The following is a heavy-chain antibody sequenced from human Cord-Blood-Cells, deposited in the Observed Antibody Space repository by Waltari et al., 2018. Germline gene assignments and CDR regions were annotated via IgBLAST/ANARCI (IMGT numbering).Heavy chain of an antibody. Sequence: QVQLQESGPGLVEPSETLSLTCTVSGGPISSYYWSWIRQPAGKGLGWIGRIYTKGSTNYNPSLKSRVTMSVDTSKNQFSLKLSSVTAADTAVYYCARDRGLSKEVTWYVDLWGRGTLVTVSS. CDR2: IYTKGST. J-gene: IGHJ2*01. CDR3: ARDRGLSKEVTWYVDL. V-gene: IGHV4-4*07. CDR1: GGPISSYY. D-gene: IGHD3-10*01.